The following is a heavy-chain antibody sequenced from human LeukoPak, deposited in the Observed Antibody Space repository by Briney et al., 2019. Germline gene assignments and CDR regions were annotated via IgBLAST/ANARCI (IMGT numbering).Heavy chain of an antibody. CDR2: IYSGGST. CDR1: GFTFSSYS. Sequence: GGSLRLSCAASGFTFSSYSMNWVRQAPGKGLEWVSVIYSGGSTYYADSVKGRFTISRDNSKNTLYLQMNSLRAEDTAVYYCARDLPTDGMDVWGQGTTVTVSS. D-gene: IGHD4-11*01. V-gene: IGHV3-53*01. J-gene: IGHJ6*02. CDR3: ARDLPTDGMDV.